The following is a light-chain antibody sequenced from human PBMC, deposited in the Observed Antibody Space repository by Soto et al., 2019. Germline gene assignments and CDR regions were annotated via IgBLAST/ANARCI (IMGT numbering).Light chain of an antibody. V-gene: IGKV2-28*01. CDR3: MQALQTPLT. CDR1: QSLLHSNGYNY. J-gene: IGKJ4*01. Sequence: DIVRTQSPLSLPVTPGEPASISCRSSQSLLHSNGYNYLDWYMQKPGQSPHLLIYLGSNRASGVPDRFSGSGSGTDFTLKISRVEAEDVGVYYCMQALQTPLTFGGGTKVDI. CDR2: LGS.